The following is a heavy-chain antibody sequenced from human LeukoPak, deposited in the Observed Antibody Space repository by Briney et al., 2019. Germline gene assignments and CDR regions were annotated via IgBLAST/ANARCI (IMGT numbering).Heavy chain of an antibody. CDR2: INHSGST. CDR3: ARGTAAYFDY. Sequence: SETLSLTCAVYGGSFSGYSWSWIRQPPGKGLEWIGEINHSGSTNYNPSLKSRVTISVDTSKNQFSLKLSSVTAADTAVYYCARGTAAYFDYWGQGTLVTVSS. D-gene: IGHD2-15*01. V-gene: IGHV4-34*01. CDR1: GGSFSGYS. J-gene: IGHJ4*02.